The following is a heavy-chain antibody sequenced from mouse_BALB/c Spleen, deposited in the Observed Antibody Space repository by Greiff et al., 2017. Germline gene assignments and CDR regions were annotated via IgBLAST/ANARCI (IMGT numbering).Heavy chain of an antibody. D-gene: IGHD2-10*01. CDR1: GYTFTSYW. V-gene: IGHV1S81*02. J-gene: IGHJ4*01. CDR2: INPSNGRT. CDR3: ARSPAYYGNYDAMDY. Sequence: VQLQQPGAELVKPGASVKLSCKASGYTFTSYWMHWVKQRPGQGLEWIGEINPSNGRTNYNEKFKSKATLTVDKSSSTAYMQLSSLTSEDSAVYYCARSPAYYGNYDAMDYWGQGTSVTVS.